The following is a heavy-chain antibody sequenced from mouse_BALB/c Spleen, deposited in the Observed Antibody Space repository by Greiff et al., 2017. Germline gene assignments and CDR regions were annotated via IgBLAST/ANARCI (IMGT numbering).Heavy chain of an antibody. CDR1: GYSFTSYW. J-gene: IGHJ2*01. CDR2: IYPGNSDT. CDR3: TREEVDYDQGFPDY. D-gene: IGHD2-4*01. Sequence: VHVKQSGTVLARPGASVKMSCKASGYSFTSYWMHWVKQRPGQGLEWIGAIYPGNSDTSYNQKFKGKAKLTAVTSASTAYMELSSLTNEDSAVYYCTREEVDYDQGFPDYWGQGTTLTVSS. V-gene: IGHV1-5*01.